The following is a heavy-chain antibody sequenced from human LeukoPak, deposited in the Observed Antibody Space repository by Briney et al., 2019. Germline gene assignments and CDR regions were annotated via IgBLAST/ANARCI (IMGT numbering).Heavy chain of an antibody. CDR2: ISTYNANT. CDR1: GYTFTSHG. D-gene: IGHD2-15*01. V-gene: IGHV1-18*01. CDR3: ARSSFCSGGTCYSSLDY. Sequence: ASVNVSCKASGYTFTSHGISWVRHAPAQGLEWMGWISTYNANTNYAQTLQRRVTMTTDTSTSTAYMELRSLRSDDTAIYYCARSSFCSGGTCYSSLDYWGQGTLVTVSS. J-gene: IGHJ4*02.